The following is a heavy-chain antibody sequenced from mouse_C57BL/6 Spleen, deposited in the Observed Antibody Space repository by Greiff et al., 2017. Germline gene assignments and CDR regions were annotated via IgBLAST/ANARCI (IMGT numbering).Heavy chain of an antibody. V-gene: IGHV5-6*02. CDR1: GFTFSSYG. Sequence: DVMLVESGGDLVKPGGSLKLSCAASGFTFSSYGMSWVRPTPDKRLEWVATISSGGSYTYYPDSVKGRFTISRDNAKNTLYLQMSSLKSEDTAMYYCASDSSGFAWFAYWGQGTLVTVSA. CDR2: ISSGGSYT. J-gene: IGHJ3*01. D-gene: IGHD3-2*02. CDR3: ASDSSGFAWFAY.